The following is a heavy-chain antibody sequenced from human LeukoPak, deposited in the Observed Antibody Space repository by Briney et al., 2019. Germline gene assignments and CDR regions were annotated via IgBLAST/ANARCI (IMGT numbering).Heavy chain of an antibody. CDR1: GYTFTDYY. V-gene: IGHV1-2*02. D-gene: IGHD4-17*01. CDR3: ARRSGGTTTVNDGFEV. Sequence: GASVKVSCKASGYTFTDYYIQWVRQAPGQGLERLGWINPNNGGIKYAQKFQGRVTVTRDTSISTAYMELNDLRSDDTAVYYCARRSGGTTTVNDGFEVWGQGTMVTVSS. CDR2: INPNNGGI. J-gene: IGHJ3*01.